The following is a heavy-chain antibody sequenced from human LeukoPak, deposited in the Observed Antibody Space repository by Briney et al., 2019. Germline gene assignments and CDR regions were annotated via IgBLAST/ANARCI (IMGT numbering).Heavy chain of an antibody. D-gene: IGHD6-13*01. V-gene: IGHV4-34*01. CDR2: INHSGST. J-gene: IGHJ6*02. CDR1: GGSFSGYY. CDR3: AREARAAAGVTDV. Sequence: SETLSLTCAVYGGSFSGYYWSWIRQPPGKGLEWIGEINHSGSTNYNPSLKSRVTISVDTSKNQFSLKLGSVTAADTAVYYCAREARAAAGVTDVWGQGTTVTVSS.